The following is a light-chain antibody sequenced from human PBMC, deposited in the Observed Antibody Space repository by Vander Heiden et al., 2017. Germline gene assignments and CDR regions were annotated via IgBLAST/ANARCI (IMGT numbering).Light chain of an antibody. CDR3: SSYAGSDNLV. CDR1: SRDAGGYNY. Sequence: QSALTQPPSASGSPGQSVTISCPGPSRDAGGYNYVTWYQQHPGKAPKLMIYEVSKRPSGVPDRFSGSKSGNTASLTVSGLQAEEEADYYGSSYAGSDNLVFGGGTKLTVL. CDR2: EVS. V-gene: IGLV2-8*01. J-gene: IGLJ2*01.